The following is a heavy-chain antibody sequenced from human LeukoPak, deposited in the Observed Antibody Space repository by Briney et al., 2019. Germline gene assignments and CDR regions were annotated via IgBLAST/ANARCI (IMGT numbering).Heavy chain of an antibody. CDR2: IIPIFGTA. D-gene: IGHD2-2*01. Sequence: ASVKVSRKASGGTFSSYAISWVRQAPGQGLEWMGGIIPIFGTANYAQKFQGRVTITADKSTSTAYMELSSLRSEDTAVYYCARGFYCSGTSCYSEWFDPWGQGTLVTVSS. CDR3: ARGFYCSGTSCYSEWFDP. CDR1: GGTFSSYA. J-gene: IGHJ5*02. V-gene: IGHV1-69*06.